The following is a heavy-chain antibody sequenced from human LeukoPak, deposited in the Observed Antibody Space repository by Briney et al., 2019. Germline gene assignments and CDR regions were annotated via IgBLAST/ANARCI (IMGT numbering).Heavy chain of an antibody. CDR3: ARDRGYFYDQLDY. J-gene: IGHJ4*02. Sequence: TGGPLRLSCVASGYPFSSYSMNWIRQAPGKGLEWVSYISVSGGVRSYADSVKGRFTISRDDARNSLYLQMNSLKDEDTAVYYCARDRGYFYDQLDYWGQGTLVTVSS. CDR2: ISVSGGVR. CDR1: GYPFSSYS. D-gene: IGHD2/OR15-2a*01. V-gene: IGHV3-48*02.